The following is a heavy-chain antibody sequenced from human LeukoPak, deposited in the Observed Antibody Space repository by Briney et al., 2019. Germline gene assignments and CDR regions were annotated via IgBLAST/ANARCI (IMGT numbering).Heavy chain of an antibody. J-gene: IGHJ4*02. CDR3: ARDPNGRDGYPKRYFDY. Sequence: SETLSLTCTVTGDSMGTYYWSFIRQPAGKGLEWIGRIYTSGSTNYNPSLKSRVTISVDTSKNQFSLKLSSVTAADTAVYYCARDPNGRDGYPKRYFDYWGQGTLVTVSS. CDR1: GDSMGTYY. CDR2: IYTSGST. D-gene: IGHD5-24*01. V-gene: IGHV4-4*07.